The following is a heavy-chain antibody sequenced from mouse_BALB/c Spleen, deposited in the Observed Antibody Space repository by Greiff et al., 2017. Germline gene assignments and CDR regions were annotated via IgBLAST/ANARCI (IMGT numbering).Heavy chain of an antibody. Sequence: EVMLVESGGGLVQPGGSRKLSCAASGFTFSSFGMHWVRQAPEKGLEWVAYISSGSSTIYYADTVKGRFTISRDNPKNTLFLQMTSLRSEDTDMYYCERSNYYGSSYEAWFAYWGQGTLVTVSA. V-gene: IGHV5-17*02. D-gene: IGHD1-1*01. J-gene: IGHJ3*01. CDR1: GFTFSSFG. CDR3: ERSNYYGSSYEAWFAY. CDR2: ISSGSSTI.